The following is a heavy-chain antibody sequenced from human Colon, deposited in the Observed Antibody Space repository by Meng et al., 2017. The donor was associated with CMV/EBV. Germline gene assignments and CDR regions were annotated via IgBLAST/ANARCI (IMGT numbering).Heavy chain of an antibody. Sequence: GESLKISCAASGFTFSDYGMRWIRQAPGKGLEWVSYISSSSSTIYYADSVKGRFTISRDNAKNSLYLQMNSLRAEDTAVYYCAREHHYYDFWSGGGEVGMDVWGQGTTVTVSS. D-gene: IGHD3-3*01. V-gene: IGHV3-48*04. J-gene: IGHJ6*02. CDR2: ISSSSSTI. CDR1: GFTFSDYG. CDR3: AREHHYYDFWSGGGEVGMDV.